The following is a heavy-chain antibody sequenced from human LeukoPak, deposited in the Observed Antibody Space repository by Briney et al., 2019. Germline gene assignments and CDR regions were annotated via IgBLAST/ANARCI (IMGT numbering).Heavy chain of an antibody. D-gene: IGHD4-23*01. CDR2: ISYDGYYK. J-gene: IGHJ5*02. CDR3: ASAGAVTDSFVH. V-gene: IGHV3-30-3*01. CDR1: GFTFRTYT. Sequence: GGSLRLFCAASGFTFRTYTMHWVRQAPGKGLEWVASISYDGYYKYYAESVKGPFIISRDNSKNTLYLQINSLRADDTAVYYCASAGAVTDSFVHWGEGTQVIVSS.